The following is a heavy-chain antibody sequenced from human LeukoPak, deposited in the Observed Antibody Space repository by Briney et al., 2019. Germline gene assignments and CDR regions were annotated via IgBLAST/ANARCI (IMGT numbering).Heavy chain of an antibody. CDR1: SGSISSYY. V-gene: IGHV4-4*07. J-gene: IGHJ5*02. CDR3: VAYSDSWFEH. Sequence: SETLSLTCIVSSGSISSYYWGWIRQPAGKGLECTGRIDTSGSTKYNPSLKSRVSMSMDTSKNQLSLRLTSVTAADTAVYYCVAYSDSWFEHWGQGALVTVSS. D-gene: IGHD3-16*01. CDR2: IDTSGST.